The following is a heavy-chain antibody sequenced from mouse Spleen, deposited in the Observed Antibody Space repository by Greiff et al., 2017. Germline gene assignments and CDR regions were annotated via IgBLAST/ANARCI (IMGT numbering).Heavy chain of an antibody. V-gene: IGHV5-9*04. CDR2: ISSGGGNT. Sequence: EVKLMESGGGLVKPGGSLKLSCAASGFTFSSYTMSWVRQTPAKRLEWVATISSGGGNTYYPDSVKGRFTISRDNARNTLYLQMSSLRSEDTAMYYCAKRVVYYDGSSAWFAYWGQGTLVTVSA. D-gene: IGHD1-1*01. J-gene: IGHJ3*01. CDR3: AKRVVYYDGSSAWFAY. CDR1: GFTFSSYT.